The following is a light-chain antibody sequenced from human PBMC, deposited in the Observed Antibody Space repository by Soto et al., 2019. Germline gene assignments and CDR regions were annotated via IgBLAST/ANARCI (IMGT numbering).Light chain of an antibody. CDR1: QSISSSY. CDR2: GAS. Sequence: EIVLTQSPGTPSLSPGERATLSFRARQSISSSYLAWYQQKLGQAPRLLIYGASSRATGIPDRFSGSGSGTDFTLTISRLEPEDFAVYYCQQYGSSPPITFGGGTKVDIK. V-gene: IGKV3-20*01. CDR3: QQYGSSPPIT. J-gene: IGKJ4*01.